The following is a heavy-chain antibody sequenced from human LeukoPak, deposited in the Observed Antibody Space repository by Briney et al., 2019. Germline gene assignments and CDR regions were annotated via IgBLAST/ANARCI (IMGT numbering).Heavy chain of an antibody. CDR3: ARDFYDILTGPYGMDV. D-gene: IGHD3-9*01. CDR2: IYYSGST. CDR1: GGSISSYY. J-gene: IGHJ6*02. V-gene: IGHV4-59*01. Sequence: SETLSLTCTVSGGSISSYYWSWIRQPPGKGLEWIGYIYYSGSTNYNPSLKSRVTISVDTSKNQFSLKLSSVTAADTAVYYCARDFYDILTGPYGMDVWGQGTTVTVSS.